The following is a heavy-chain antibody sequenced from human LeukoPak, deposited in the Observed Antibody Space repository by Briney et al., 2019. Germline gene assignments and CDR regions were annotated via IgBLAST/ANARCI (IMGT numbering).Heavy chain of an antibody. CDR1: GFTFSSYE. D-gene: IGHD3-10*01. J-gene: IGHJ4*02. CDR3: AKHPRITMVRGVIFPDY. CDR2: ISGGGGST. V-gene: IGHV3-23*01. Sequence: GGSLRLSCAASGFTFSSYEMNWVRQAPRKGLEWVSAISGGGGSTYYADSVKGRFTISRDNSKHTLYLQMNSLRAEDTAVYYCAKHPRITMVRGVIFPDYWGQGTLVTVSS.